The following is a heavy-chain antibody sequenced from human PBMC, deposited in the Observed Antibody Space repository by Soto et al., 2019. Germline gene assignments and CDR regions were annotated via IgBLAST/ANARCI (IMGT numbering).Heavy chain of an antibody. D-gene: IGHD1-26*01. CDR1: GYTFTAFF. CDR3: ARDPGGSYCY. Sequence: QVQLVQSGAEVKKPGASVKVSCKASGYTFTAFFMHWVRQAPGQGLEWMGWINPHRGGTKYAPQFQGRVTMTRDTFISTAYMELSRLRSDDTAVYYCARDPGGSYCYWGQGTLVTVSS. V-gene: IGHV1-2*02. J-gene: IGHJ4*02. CDR2: INPHRGGT.